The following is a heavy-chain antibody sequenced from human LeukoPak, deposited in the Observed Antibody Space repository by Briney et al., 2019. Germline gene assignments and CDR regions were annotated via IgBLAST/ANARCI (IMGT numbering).Heavy chain of an antibody. J-gene: IGHJ5*02. CDR1: GGSISSYY. V-gene: IGHV4-59*01. Sequence: SETLSLTCTVSGGSISSYYWSWIRQPPGKGLEWIGYIYYGGSTNYNPSLKSRVTISVDTSKNQFSLKLSSVTAADTAVYYCAISNGPNWFDPWGQGTLVTVSS. CDR2: IYYGGST. CDR3: AISNGPNWFDP.